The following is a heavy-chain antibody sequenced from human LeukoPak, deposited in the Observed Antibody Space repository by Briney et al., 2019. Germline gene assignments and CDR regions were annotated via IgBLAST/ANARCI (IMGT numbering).Heavy chain of an antibody. Sequence: SETLSLTCTISDGSISTYYWSWIRQPPGKGLEWIGYVYYSGSADYNPSLRSRVTLSVDTSKNQFSLTLTSVTAADTAMYYCATTTIGSSSSYYFDYWGRGTLVSVSS. CDR2: VYYSGSA. CDR1: DGSISTYY. J-gene: IGHJ4*02. CDR3: ATTTIGSSSSYYFDY. D-gene: IGHD6-6*01. V-gene: IGHV4-59*03.